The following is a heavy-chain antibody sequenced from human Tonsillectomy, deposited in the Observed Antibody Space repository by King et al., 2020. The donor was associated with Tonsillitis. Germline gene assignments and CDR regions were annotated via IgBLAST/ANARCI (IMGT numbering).Heavy chain of an antibody. D-gene: IGHD6-19*01. CDR1: GFTFSSYA. J-gene: IGHJ4*02. Sequence: VQLVESGGGLVQPGGSLRLSCAASGFTFSSYAMSWVRQAPGKGLGWVSAVSGWGGSTYDADSVKGRFTISRDNSKNTLHLQMNSLRAEDTAVYYCAKDVAVAGGVLYFDYWGQGTLVTVSS. CDR2: VSGWGGST. V-gene: IGHV3-23*04. CDR3: AKDVAVAGGVLYFDY.